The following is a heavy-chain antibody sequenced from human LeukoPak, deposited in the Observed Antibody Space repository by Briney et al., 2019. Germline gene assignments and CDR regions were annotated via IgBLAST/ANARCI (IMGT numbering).Heavy chain of an antibody. CDR3: ARDGRVAAAGTADWFDP. J-gene: IGHJ5*02. Sequence: GASVKVSCKASGYTFTSYGISWVRHAPGQGLEWMGWISAYNGNTNYAQKLPGRVTMTTDTSTSTAYLELRSLRSDDTAVYYCARDGRVAAAGTADWFDPWGQGTLVTVSS. CDR2: ISAYNGNT. V-gene: IGHV1-18*01. D-gene: IGHD6-13*01. CDR1: GYTFTSYG.